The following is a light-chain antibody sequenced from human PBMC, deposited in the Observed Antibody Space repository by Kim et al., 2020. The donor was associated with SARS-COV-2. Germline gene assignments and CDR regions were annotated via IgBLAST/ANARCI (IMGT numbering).Light chain of an antibody. V-gene: IGLV3-21*04. CDR2: YKD. Sequence: PGKPAGLSSGGASLGGMSVLWYQQKSGQAPVLVICYKDDRPSGIPERFSGSNSGNTATLIISRVEAGDEADYYCQVWDSSSDHRVVFGGGTKLTVL. J-gene: IGLJ2*01. CDR3: QVWDSSSDHRVV. CDR1: SLGGMS.